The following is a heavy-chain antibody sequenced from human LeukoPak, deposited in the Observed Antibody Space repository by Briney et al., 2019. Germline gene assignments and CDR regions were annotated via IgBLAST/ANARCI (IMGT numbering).Heavy chain of an antibody. CDR3: ARVRYDSSGYDAFDI. D-gene: IGHD3-22*01. J-gene: IGHJ3*02. CDR1: GGSFSSYY. Sequence: SETLSLTCAVYGGSFSSYYWSWIRQSPGKGLEWIGEIKHGGSTKNNPSLKSRLTISVDTSKNQFSLKLTSVTAADTAVYYCARVRYDSSGYDAFDIWGQGTMVTVSS. CDR2: IKHGGST. V-gene: IGHV4-34*01.